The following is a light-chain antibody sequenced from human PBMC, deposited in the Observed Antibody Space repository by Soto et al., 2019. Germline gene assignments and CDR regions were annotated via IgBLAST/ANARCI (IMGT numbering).Light chain of an antibody. CDR2: GSN. V-gene: IGLV1-44*01. J-gene: IGLJ2*01. CDR1: SSNIGTYT. CDR3: AAWDDSLNGPT. Sequence: QSVLTQPPSTSGTPGQRVTISCSGGSSNIGTYTVSWYQQFPETAPKLLIYGSNQRPSGVPDRFSGSKSGTSASLSIGGLQSEDEADYYCAAWDDSLNGPTFGGGTKVTAL.